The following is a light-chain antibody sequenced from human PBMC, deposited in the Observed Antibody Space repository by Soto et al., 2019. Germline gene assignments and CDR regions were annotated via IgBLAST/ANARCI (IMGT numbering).Light chain of an antibody. V-gene: IGLV2-14*03. CDR3: TSYTTSSTYV. CDR1: SSDVGFYKY. J-gene: IGLJ1*01. Sequence: QSALTQPASVSGSPGQSIAISCTGTSSDVGFYKYVSWYQQHPGKAPKLMVYDVNNRPSGFSNRFSGSKSGNTASLTISGRQAEDEVVNYCTSYTTSSTYVFGSGTKVTVL. CDR2: DVN.